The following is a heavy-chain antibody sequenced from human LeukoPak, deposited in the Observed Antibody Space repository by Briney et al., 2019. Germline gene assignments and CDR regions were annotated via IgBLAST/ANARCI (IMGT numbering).Heavy chain of an antibody. CDR2: IYYSGST. Sequence: SGTLSLTCTVSGGSISSGDYYWRWIRQPPGKGLEWIGYIYYSGSTYYNPSLKSRVTISVDTSKNQFSLKLSSVTAADTAVYYCARVEIVVVPAAMYSSAFDIWGQGTMVTVSS. D-gene: IGHD2-2*03. CDR1: GGSISSGDYY. CDR3: ARVEIVVVPAAMYSSAFDI. V-gene: IGHV4-30-4*01. J-gene: IGHJ3*02.